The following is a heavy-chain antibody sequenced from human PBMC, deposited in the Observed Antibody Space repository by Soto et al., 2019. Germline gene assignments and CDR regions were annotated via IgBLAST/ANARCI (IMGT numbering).Heavy chain of an antibody. V-gene: IGHV3-48*02. Sequence: GGSLRLSCAASGFTFSSYSMNWVRQAPGKGLEWVSYISSSSSTIYYADSVKGRFTISRDNAKNSLYLQMNSLRDEDTAVYYCARAPPPAYSSSWYQNYYYYGMDVWGQGTTVTVSS. D-gene: IGHD6-13*01. CDR1: GFTFSSYS. J-gene: IGHJ6*02. CDR2: ISSSSSTI. CDR3: ARAPPPAYSSSWYQNYYYYGMDV.